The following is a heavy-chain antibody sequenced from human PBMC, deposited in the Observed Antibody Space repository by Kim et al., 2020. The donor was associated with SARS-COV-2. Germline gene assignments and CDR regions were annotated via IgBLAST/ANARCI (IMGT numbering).Heavy chain of an antibody. CDR1: GFTFSSYG. D-gene: IGHD3-10*01. CDR3: AKSPKLILLWFGELTLSIDY. J-gene: IGHJ4*02. V-gene: IGHV3-30*18. Sequence: GGSLRLSCAASGFTFSSYGMHWVRQAPGKGLEWVAVISYDGSNKYYADSVKGRFTISRDNSKNTLYLQMNSLRAEDTAVYYCAKSPKLILLWFGELTLSIDYWGQGTLVTVSS. CDR2: ISYDGSNK.